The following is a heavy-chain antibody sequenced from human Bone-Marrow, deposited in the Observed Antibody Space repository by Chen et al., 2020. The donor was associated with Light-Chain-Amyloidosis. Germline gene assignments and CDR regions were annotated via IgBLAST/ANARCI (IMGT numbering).Heavy chain of an antibody. CDR2: IYPDDSDA. J-gene: IGHJ4*02. CDR1: GYTFPNYW. CDR3: ARRRDGYNFDY. Sequence: EVQLEQSGPEVKKPGESLQISCKGSGYTFPNYWIGWVRQMPGKGLEWMGVIYPDDSDARDSPSFEGQVTISADKSITTAYLQWRSLKASDTAMYYCARRRDGYNFDYWCQGTLVTVSS. V-gene: IGHV5-51*01. D-gene: IGHD5-12*01.